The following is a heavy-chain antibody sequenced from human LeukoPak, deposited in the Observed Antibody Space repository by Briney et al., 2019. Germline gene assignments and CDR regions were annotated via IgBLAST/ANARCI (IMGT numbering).Heavy chain of an antibody. D-gene: IGHD4-17*01. V-gene: IGHV4-4*07. CDR1: GGSISSYY. CDR2: IYSSGST. Sequence: SETLSLTCTVSGGSISSYYWNWIRQPAGKGLEWIGRIYSSGSTNYNPSLKSRVTMSVDTSKNQFSLKLSSVTAADTAVYYCARERKRGVTTLNWFDPWGQGTLVTVSS. J-gene: IGHJ5*02. CDR3: ARERKRGVTTLNWFDP.